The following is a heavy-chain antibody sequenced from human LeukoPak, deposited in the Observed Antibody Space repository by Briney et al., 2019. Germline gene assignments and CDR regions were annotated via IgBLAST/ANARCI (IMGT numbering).Heavy chain of an antibody. Sequence: ASVKVSCKXSGYTFTGYYMHWVRQTPGQGLEWMGRINPNSGGTNYAQKFQGRVTMTRDTSISTAYMELSRLRSDDTAVYYCARLFYGDYDNWFDPWGQGTLVTVSS. CDR3: ARLFYGDYDNWFDP. D-gene: IGHD4-17*01. V-gene: IGHV1-2*06. CDR2: INPNSGGT. J-gene: IGHJ5*02. CDR1: GYTFTGYY.